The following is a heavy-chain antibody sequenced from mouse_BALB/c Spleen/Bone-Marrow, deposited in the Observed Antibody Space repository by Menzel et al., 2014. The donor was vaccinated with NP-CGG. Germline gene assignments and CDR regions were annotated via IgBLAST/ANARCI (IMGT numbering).Heavy chain of an antibody. V-gene: IGHV3-1*02. J-gene: IGHJ3*01. Sequence: EVQLQESGPDLVKPSQSLSLTCTVTGYSIXSGYSCHWIRQFPGNKLEWMGYTHYSGTTNYNTSLKSRFSITRDTSKNQFFLQLNSVTTEDTATYYCARGYYGYEGAWFTCWGQGTLVTVSA. CDR2: THYSGTT. D-gene: IGHD2-2*01. CDR1: GYSIXSGYS. CDR3: ARGYYGYEGAWFTC.